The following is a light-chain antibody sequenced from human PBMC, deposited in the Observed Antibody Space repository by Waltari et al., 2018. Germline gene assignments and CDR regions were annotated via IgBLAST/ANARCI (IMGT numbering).Light chain of an antibody. CDR3: QQSYSTPLT. Sequence: DIQMTQSPSSLSASVGARVPITCRASQSISSYLNWYQQKPGKAPKLLIYAASSLQSGVPSRFSGSGSGTDFTLTISSLQPEDFATYYCQQSYSTPLTFGGGTKVEIK. CDR1: QSISSY. CDR2: AAS. J-gene: IGKJ4*01. V-gene: IGKV1-39*01.